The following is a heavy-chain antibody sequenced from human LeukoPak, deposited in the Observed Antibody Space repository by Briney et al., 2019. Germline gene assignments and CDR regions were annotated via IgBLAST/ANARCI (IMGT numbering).Heavy chain of an antibody. CDR2: ISGSGGST. V-gene: IGHV3-21*06. D-gene: IGHD2-15*01. Sequence: GGSLRLSCAASGFTFSSYSMNWVRQAPGKGLEWVSAISGSGGSTYYADSVKGRFTISRDNAKNSLYLQMNSLRVEDTAVYYCASQPYCSGGSCGYWGQGTLVTVSS. CDR3: ASQPYCSGGSCGY. J-gene: IGHJ4*02. CDR1: GFTFSSYS.